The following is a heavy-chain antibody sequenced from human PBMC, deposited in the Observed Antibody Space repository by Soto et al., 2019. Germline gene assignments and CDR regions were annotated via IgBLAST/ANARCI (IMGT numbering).Heavy chain of an antibody. V-gene: IGHV1-69*13. D-gene: IGHD3-10*01. CDR3: ARGATVRGVIYYFDY. J-gene: IGHJ4*02. Sequence: ASVKVSCKASGGTFSSYAISWVRQAPGQGLEWMGGIIPIFGTANYAQKFQGRVTITADESTSTAYMELSSLRSEDTAVYYCARGATVRGVIYYFDYWSQGTLVTVSS. CDR2: IIPIFGTA. CDR1: GGTFSSYA.